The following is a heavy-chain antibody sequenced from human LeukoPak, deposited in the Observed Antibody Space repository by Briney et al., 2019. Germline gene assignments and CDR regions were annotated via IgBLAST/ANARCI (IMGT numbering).Heavy chain of an antibody. CDR2: ISGSGGST. D-gene: IGHD6-13*01. Sequence: PGGSLRLSCAASGFTFSSYAMSWVRQAPGKWLEWVSGISGSGGSTYYADSVKGRFTISRDNSKNTLYLQMNSLRGEDTAVYYCAKTASDSPSWYFDYWGQGTLVTVSS. CDR3: AKTASDSPSWYFDY. V-gene: IGHV3-23*01. J-gene: IGHJ4*02. CDR1: GFTFSSYA.